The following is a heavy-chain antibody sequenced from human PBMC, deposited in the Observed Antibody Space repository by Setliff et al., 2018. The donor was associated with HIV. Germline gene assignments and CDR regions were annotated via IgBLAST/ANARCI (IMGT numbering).Heavy chain of an antibody. V-gene: IGHV4-34*01. D-gene: IGHD3-22*01. Sequence: SETLSLTCAVYGGSFSAYYWSWIRQSPGKGLEWIGEIYHSGSTHYNPSLQSRVTISVDKSKSQFSLKLNSVTAADTAVYYCGGNGYYSIDYWGQGTLVTVSS. CDR1: GGSFSAYY. CDR2: IYHSGST. J-gene: IGHJ4*02. CDR3: GGNGYYSIDY.